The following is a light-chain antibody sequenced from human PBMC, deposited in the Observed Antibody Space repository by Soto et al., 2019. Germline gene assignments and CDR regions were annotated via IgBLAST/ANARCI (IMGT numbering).Light chain of an antibody. CDR3: QQSFNTPLT. J-gene: IGKJ1*01. Sequence: DIQMTQSPSSLYVSVGDRVTMTCRASHNIGRFLNWYQQKGGNAPKLLIYGTSNLASGVPLRFRGGGSGTDFTLTISTLQPEDFATYYCQQSFNTPLTFGQGTKVDIK. V-gene: IGKV1-39*01. CDR2: GTS. CDR1: HNIGRF.